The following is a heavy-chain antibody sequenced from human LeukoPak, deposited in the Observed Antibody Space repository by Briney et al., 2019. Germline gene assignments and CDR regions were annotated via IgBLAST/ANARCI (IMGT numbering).Heavy chain of an antibody. J-gene: IGHJ4*02. V-gene: IGHV4-61*01. D-gene: IGHD1-26*01. CDR1: GGSVSSGSYY. CDR2: IYYSGST. Sequence: SETLSLTCIVSGGSVSSGSYYWSWIRQPPGKGLEWIGYIYYSGSTNYNPSLKSRVTISVDTSKNQFSLKLSSVTAADTAVYYCATLSPMKVGATTNYWGQGTLVTVSS. CDR3: ATLSPMKVGATTNY.